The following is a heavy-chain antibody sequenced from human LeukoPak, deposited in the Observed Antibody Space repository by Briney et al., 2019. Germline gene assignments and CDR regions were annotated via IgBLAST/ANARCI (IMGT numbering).Heavy chain of an antibody. V-gene: IGHV4-59*01. J-gene: IGHJ4*02. CDR2: IYYSGST. CDR3: ARLAKIENRSLAYYFDY. Sequence: SETLSLTCTVSGGSISSYYWSWIRQPPGKGLEWIGYIYYSGSTNYNPSLKSQVTISVDTSKNQFSLKLISVTAADTAVYYCARLAKIENRSLAYYFDYWGQGTLVTVSS. CDR1: GGSISSYY. D-gene: IGHD1-26*01.